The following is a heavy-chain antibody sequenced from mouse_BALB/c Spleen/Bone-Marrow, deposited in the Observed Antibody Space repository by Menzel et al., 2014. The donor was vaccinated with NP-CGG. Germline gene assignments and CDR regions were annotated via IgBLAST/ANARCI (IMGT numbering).Heavy chain of an antibody. CDR3: ARDDYYAMDY. CDR1: GFTFTDYY. Sequence: EVQLVESGGGLVQPGGSLRLSCAPSGFTFTDYYMSWVRQPPGKALEWLGFIRNKANGYTTEYSASVEGRFTISRDNSQSILYLQMNTLRAEDSATYYCARDDYYAMDYWGQGTSVTVSS. J-gene: IGHJ4*01. CDR2: IRNKANGYTT. V-gene: IGHV7-3*02.